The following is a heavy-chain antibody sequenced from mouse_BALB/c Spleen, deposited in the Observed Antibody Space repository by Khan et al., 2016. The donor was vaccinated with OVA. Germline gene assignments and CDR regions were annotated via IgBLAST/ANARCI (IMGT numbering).Heavy chain of an antibody. CDR2: IWGGGST. J-gene: IGHJ4*01. CDR1: GFSLTDYG. CDR3: AKGVWSYYYALDY. Sequence: VQLVESGPGLVAPSQSLSITCTVSGFSLTDYGVSWIRQPPGKGLEWLGVIWGGGSTYYNSALKSRLSISKDKSKSQVFLKMSSLQTDDTAMYYCAKGVWSYYYALDYWGQGTSVTVSS. V-gene: IGHV2-6-5*01.